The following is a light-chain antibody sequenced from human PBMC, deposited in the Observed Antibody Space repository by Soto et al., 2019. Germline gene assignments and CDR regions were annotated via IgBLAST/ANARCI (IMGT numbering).Light chain of an antibody. CDR2: GAS. J-gene: IGKJ1*01. V-gene: IGKV3-20*01. CDR3: GSDEWT. CDR1: QSIRSPF. Sequence: EIVLTQSPATLSLSPGERATLSCRASQSIRSPFLAWYQQKPGQAPRLFIHGASSRATGIPDRFSGSGSGTDFCLTISRLEPEDFAVYYCGSDEWTFGQGTKVE.